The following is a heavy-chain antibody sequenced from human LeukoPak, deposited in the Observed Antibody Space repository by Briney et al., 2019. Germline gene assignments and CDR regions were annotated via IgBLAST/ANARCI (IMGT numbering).Heavy chain of an antibody. J-gene: IGHJ4*02. V-gene: IGHV1-2*02. CDR2: INPNTGDT. CDR3: ARSLNYYSGNYQLYDY. CDR1: GYTFTAYF. Sequence: ASVKVSCMASGYTFTAYFIHWVRQAPGQGLEWVGWINPNTGDTNYAQKFQGRVTLTGDTSITTAYIELRSLRSDDTAVYYCARSLNYYSGNYQLYDYWGQGTLVTVSS. D-gene: IGHD1-26*01.